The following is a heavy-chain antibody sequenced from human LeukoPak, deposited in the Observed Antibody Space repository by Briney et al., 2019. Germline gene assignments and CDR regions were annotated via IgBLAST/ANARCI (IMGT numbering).Heavy chain of an antibody. V-gene: IGHV3-48*01. D-gene: IGHD4/OR15-4a*01. Sequence: GGSLRLSCVASGSTVSSYSMNWVRQAPGKGLEWVSYISSGSRAVSYADSVKGRFTISRDNAKNSLYLQMNSLRADDTAVYYCARDPPPANPAFDIWGQGTMVTVSS. CDR1: GSTVSSYS. CDR3: ARDPPPANPAFDI. J-gene: IGHJ3*02. CDR2: ISSGSRAV.